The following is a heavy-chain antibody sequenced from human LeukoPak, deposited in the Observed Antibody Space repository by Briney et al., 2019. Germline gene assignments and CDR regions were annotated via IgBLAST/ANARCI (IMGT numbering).Heavy chain of an antibody. Sequence: ASVKVSCKVSGYTLTELSIHWVRQIPGKGLKWLEGFDPESGESFYAQKFQGRVNMTEDTSTDAAYMELSNLRSEDAALYYCETERPDLLIPLAPFDSWGQGTLVTVSS. V-gene: IGHV1-24*01. J-gene: IGHJ4*02. CDR1: GYTLTELS. D-gene: IGHD1-14*01. CDR3: ETERPDLLIPLAPFDS. CDR2: FDPESGES.